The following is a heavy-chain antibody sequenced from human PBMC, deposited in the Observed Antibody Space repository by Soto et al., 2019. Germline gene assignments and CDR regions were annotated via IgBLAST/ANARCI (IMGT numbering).Heavy chain of an antibody. Sequence: SETMSLTCTVSGGSISSSSYYWGWIRQPPGKGLEWIGSIYYSGSTYYNSSLKSRVTISVDTSRNQFSLKLSSVTAADTAVYYCARHLGHCSGGSCPGAFDIWGQGTMGTVSS. CDR1: GGSISSSSYY. J-gene: IGHJ3*02. V-gene: IGHV4-39*01. CDR3: ARHLGHCSGGSCPGAFDI. D-gene: IGHD2-15*01. CDR2: IYYSGST.